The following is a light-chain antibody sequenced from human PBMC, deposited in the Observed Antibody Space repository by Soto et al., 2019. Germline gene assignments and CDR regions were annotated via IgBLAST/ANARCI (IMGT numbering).Light chain of an antibody. CDR1: QFISDW. V-gene: IGKV3-11*01. CDR3: QHRYNYPWA. Sequence: EIVLTQSPATLSASTGESATLTCRASQFISDWLAWYQQKPGQAPKLFIYDVSTMASGVPARFSGSGSGTDFTLTISGLEPEDFATYLCQHRYNYPWAFGQGTKVDIK. CDR2: DVS. J-gene: IGKJ1*01.